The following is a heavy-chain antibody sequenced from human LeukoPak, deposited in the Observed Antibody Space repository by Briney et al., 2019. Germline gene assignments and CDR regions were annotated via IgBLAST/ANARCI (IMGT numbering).Heavy chain of an antibody. J-gene: IGHJ6*02. CDR1: GGSISSYY. V-gene: IGHV4-4*07. Sequence: SETLSLTCTVSGGSISSYYWSRIRQPAGKGLEWIGRIYTSGSTNYNPSLKSRVTMSVDTSKNQFSLKLSSVTAADTAVYYCARVQVHYYGSGSYRSNYYGMDVWGQGTTVTVSS. D-gene: IGHD3-10*01. CDR2: IYTSGST. CDR3: ARVQVHYYGSGSYRSNYYGMDV.